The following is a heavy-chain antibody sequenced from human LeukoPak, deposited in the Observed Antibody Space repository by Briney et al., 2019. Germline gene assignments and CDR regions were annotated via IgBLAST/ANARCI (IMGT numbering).Heavy chain of an antibody. Sequence: SETLSLTCAVYGGSFSGYYWSWIRQPPGKGLEWIGEINHSGSTNYNPSLKSRVTISVDTSKNQFSLKLSSVTAADTAVYYCARLPGIAAAGHFDYWGQGTLVTVSS. J-gene: IGHJ4*02. CDR1: GGSFSGYY. CDR3: ARLPGIAAAGHFDY. CDR2: INHSGST. V-gene: IGHV4-34*01. D-gene: IGHD6-13*01.